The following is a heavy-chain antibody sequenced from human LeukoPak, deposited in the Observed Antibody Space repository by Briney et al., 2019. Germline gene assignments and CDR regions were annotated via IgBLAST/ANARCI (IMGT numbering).Heavy chain of an antibody. D-gene: IGHD3-10*01. CDR3: ARGEITMVRGVIISMSWFDP. Sequence: ASVKVSCKVSGYTLTELSMHWVRQAPGKGLEWMGGFDPEDGETIYAQKLQGRVTMTTDTSTSTAYMELRSLRSDDTAVYYCARGEITMVRGVIISMSWFDPWGQGTLVTVSS. J-gene: IGHJ5*02. CDR1: GYTLTELS. V-gene: IGHV1-24*01. CDR2: FDPEDGET.